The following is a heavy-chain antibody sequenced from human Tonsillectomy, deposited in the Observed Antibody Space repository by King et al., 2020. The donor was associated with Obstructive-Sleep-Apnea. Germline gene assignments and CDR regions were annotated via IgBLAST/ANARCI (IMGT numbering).Heavy chain of an antibody. D-gene: IGHD5-18*01. V-gene: IGHV3-66*01. Sequence: VQLVESGGDLVQPGGSLRLSCAASGFTVSSNYMSWVRQAPGKGLEWVSVIYVGGSTYYADSVKGRFTISRDTSKNPLYLHMNSLRAEDTAVYYCARGYLDTAMVSPWDAFDIWGQGTMVTVSS. CDR2: IYVGGST. CDR3: ARGYLDTAMVSPWDAFDI. J-gene: IGHJ3*02. CDR1: GFTVSSNY.